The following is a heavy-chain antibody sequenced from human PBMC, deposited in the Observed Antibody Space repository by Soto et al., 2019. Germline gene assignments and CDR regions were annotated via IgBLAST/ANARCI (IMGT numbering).Heavy chain of an antibody. V-gene: IGHV4-39*01. Sequence: QLQESGPGVVKPSGTLSLTCTVSGDSMSSSSDYWGWIRQPPGKGLEWLGSIYYSGNVYYNPSLKSRVTISVDAAKNQFFLKLSSVTAADTAMYFCTKYGGSYLRYFPNWGQGTLVTVSS. CDR3: TKYGGSYLRYFPN. CDR2: IYYSGNV. D-gene: IGHD3-16*02. CDR1: GDSMSSSSDY. J-gene: IGHJ1*01.